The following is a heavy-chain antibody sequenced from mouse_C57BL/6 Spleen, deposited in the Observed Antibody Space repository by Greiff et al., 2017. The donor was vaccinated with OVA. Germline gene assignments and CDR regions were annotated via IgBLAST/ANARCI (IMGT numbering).Heavy chain of an antibody. CDR1: GFTFSDYG. Sequence: EVTLVESGGGLVKPGGSLKLSCAASGFTFSDYGMHWVRQAPEKGLEWVAYISSGSSTIYYADTVKGRFTISRDNAKNTLFLQMTSLRSEDTAMYYCARTYGSSYPWFAYWGQGTLVTVSA. CDR2: ISSGSSTI. CDR3: ARTYGSSYPWFAY. V-gene: IGHV5-17*01. D-gene: IGHD1-1*01. J-gene: IGHJ3*01.